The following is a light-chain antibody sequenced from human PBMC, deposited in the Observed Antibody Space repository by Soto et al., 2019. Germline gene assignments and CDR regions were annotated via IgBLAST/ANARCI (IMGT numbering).Light chain of an antibody. J-gene: IGLJ1*01. Sequence: QSALTQPASVSGSPGQSITISCTGTSSDVGNNNCVSWYQHNPGRAPKVMICDVTNRPSGVSNRFSGSKSGNTASLTISGLQAEDEADYYCSSFTGSSYVFGTGTKVTVL. CDR2: DVT. CDR1: SSDVGNNNC. CDR3: SSFTGSSYV. V-gene: IGLV2-14*03.